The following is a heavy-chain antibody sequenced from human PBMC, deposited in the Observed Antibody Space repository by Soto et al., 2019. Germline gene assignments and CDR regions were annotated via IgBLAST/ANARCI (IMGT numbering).Heavy chain of an antibody. D-gene: IGHD6-13*01. CDR2: IIPIFGTA. CDR1: GGTFSSYA. J-gene: IGHJ4*02. V-gene: IGHV1-69*13. CDR3: ARVYHGYSSSWFYYFDY. Sequence: SVKVSCKASGGTFSSYAISWVRQAPGQGLEWMGGIIPIFGTANYAQKFQGRVTITADESASTAYMELSSLRSEDTAVYYCARVYHGYSSSWFYYFDYWGQGTLVTVSS.